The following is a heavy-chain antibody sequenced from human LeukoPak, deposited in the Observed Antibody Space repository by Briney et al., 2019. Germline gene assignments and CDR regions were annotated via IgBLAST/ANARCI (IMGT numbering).Heavy chain of an antibody. CDR1: GFTVGTNY. CDR3: ARDRTTYFDY. J-gene: IGHJ4*02. V-gene: IGHV3-53*01. Sequence: GGSLRLSCAASGFTVGTNYMSWVRQAPGKGLEWVSVIYSGGSTSYADPVKGRFTISRDNSKNTLYLQMNSLRAGDTAVYYCARDRTTYFDYWGQGTLVTVSS. CDR2: IYSGGST. D-gene: IGHD2/OR15-2a*01.